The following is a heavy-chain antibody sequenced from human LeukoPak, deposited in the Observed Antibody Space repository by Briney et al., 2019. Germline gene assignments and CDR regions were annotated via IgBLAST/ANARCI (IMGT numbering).Heavy chain of an antibody. CDR1: GFTFSSYA. J-gene: IGHJ4*02. D-gene: IGHD5-24*01. V-gene: IGHV3-30*04. Sequence: PGGSLRLSCAASGFTFSSYAMHWVRQAPGKGLEWVAVISYDGSNKYYADSVKGRFTISRDNSKNTLYLQMNSLRAEDTAVCYCARDALRRWLQSGGFDYWGQGTLVTVSS. CDR3: ARDALRRWLQSGGFDY. CDR2: ISYDGSNK.